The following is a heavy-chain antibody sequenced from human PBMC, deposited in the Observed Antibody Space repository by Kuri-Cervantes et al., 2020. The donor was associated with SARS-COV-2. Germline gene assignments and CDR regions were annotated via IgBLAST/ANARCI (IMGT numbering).Heavy chain of an antibody. D-gene: IGHD2-15*01. CDR1: GFTVSSNY. CDR2: IYSGGST. V-gene: IGHV3-53*05. CDR3: ARDRIGVHDS. Sequence: GGSLRLSCAASGFTVSSNYMSWVRQAPGKGLEWVSVIYSGGSTYFAESVKGRFTISRDNSKNTLYLQMSSPRAEDTAMYYCARDRIGVHDSWGQGTLVTVSS. J-gene: IGHJ4*02.